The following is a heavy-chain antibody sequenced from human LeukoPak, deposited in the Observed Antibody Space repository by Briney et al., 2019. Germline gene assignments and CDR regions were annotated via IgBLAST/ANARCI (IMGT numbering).Heavy chain of an antibody. CDR3: ARSHSRSYSDHGPNSYSYYMDV. Sequence: SVKVSCKASGGTFSSYAISWVRQAPGQGLEWMGWIIPIFGTTNYAQKFQGRVTMTAAESTSTAYMELSSLRSDDTAVYYWARSHSRSYSDHGPNSYSYYMDVWGKGTTVTVSS. J-gene: IGHJ6*03. V-gene: IGHV1-69*13. D-gene: IGHD1-26*01. CDR1: GGTFSSYA. CDR2: IIPIFGTT.